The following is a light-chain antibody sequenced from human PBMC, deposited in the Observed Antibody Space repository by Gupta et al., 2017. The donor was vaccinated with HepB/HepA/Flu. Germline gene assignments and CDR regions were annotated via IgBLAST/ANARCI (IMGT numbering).Light chain of an antibody. CDR2: NTN. J-gene: IGLJ3*02. V-gene: IGLV8-61*01. Sequence: TVVPQEPSFSVSPGGTVTLTCGLSSGSVSTSYSPSWYQQTPGQAPRTLIYNTNTRSAGVPDRFSGSIRGNKAALTITGAQADEESDYYCVLYMGSGIWVFGGGTKLTVL. CDR3: VLYMGSGIWV. CDR1: SGSVSTSYS.